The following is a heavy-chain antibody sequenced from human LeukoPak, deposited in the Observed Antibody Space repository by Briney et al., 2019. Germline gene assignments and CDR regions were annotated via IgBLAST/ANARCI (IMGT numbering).Heavy chain of an antibody. CDR2: IYYSGST. V-gene: IGHV4-31*03. CDR1: GGSISSGGYY. J-gene: IGHJ5*02. CDR3: ARDRTAAAGNLDP. Sequence: SQTLSLTCTVSGGSISSGGYYWSWIRQHPGKGLEWIGYIYYSGSTYYNPSLKSRVTISVDTSKNQFSLKLSSVTAADTAVYYCARDRTAAAGNLDPWGQGTLVTVSS. D-gene: IGHD6-13*01.